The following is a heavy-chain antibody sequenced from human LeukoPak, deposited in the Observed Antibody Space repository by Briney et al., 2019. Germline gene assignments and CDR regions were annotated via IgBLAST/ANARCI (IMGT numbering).Heavy chain of an antibody. Sequence: KPSETLSLTCTVSGGSISSYYWSWIRQPPGKGLEWIGYTYYSGSTNYNPSLKSRVTISVDTSKNQFSLKLSSVTAADTAVYYCARLTYYYDSSGYPPAFDIWGQGTMVTVSS. CDR2: TYYSGST. CDR1: GGSISSYY. V-gene: IGHV4-59*08. CDR3: ARLTYYYDSSGYPPAFDI. J-gene: IGHJ3*02. D-gene: IGHD3-22*01.